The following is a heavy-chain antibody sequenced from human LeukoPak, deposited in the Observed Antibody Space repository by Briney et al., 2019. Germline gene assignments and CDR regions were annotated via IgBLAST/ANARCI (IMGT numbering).Heavy chain of an antibody. CDR1: GGSISSGSYY. Sequence: SETLSLTCTVSGGSISSGSYYWSWIRQPAGKGLEWIGRIYTSGSTNYNPSLKSRVTISVDTSKNQFSLKLSSVTAADTAVYYCARTIRRGYSYGYHYFDYWGQGTLVTVSS. J-gene: IGHJ4*02. CDR3: ARTIRRGYSYGYHYFDY. V-gene: IGHV4-61*02. CDR2: IYTSGST. D-gene: IGHD5-18*01.